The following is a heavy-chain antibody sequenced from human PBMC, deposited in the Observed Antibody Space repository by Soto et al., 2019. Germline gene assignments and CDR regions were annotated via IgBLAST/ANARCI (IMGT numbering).Heavy chain of an antibody. CDR1: GFTFSSYG. V-gene: IGHV3-33*01. Sequence: QVQLVESGGGVVQPGRSPRLSCAASGFTFSSYGMHWVRQAPGKGLEWVAVIWYDGSNKYYADSVKGRFTISRDNSKNTLYLQMNSLRAEDTAVYYCARDRLYCSGGSCYSRDAFDIWGQGTMVTVSS. CDR3: ARDRLYCSGGSCYSRDAFDI. D-gene: IGHD2-15*01. CDR2: IWYDGSNK. J-gene: IGHJ3*02.